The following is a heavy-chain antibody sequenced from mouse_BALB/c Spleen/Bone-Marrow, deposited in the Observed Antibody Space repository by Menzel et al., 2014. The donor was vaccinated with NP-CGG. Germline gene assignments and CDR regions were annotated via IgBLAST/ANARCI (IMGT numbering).Heavy chain of an antibody. V-gene: IGHV5-6-5*01. CDR3: AREEGYYGYYAMDY. D-gene: IGHD1-2*01. CDR1: GFTFSRYA. J-gene: IGHJ4*01. Sequence: EVQLQESGGGLVKPGGSLKLSCAASGFTFSRYAMSWVRQTPEKRLEWVASISSGGSTYYPDSVKGRFTISRDNARNILYLQMSSLRSEDTAMYYCAREEGYYGYYAMDYWGQGTSVTVSS. CDR2: ISSGGST.